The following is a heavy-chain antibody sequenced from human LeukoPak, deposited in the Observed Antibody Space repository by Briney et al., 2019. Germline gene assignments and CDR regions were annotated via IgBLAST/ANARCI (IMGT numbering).Heavy chain of an antibody. Sequence: LPGGSLRLSCAASGFTVSSIYMSWVRQAPGKGLEWVSVIYSCGSTYYADSVKGRFTISRDNSKNTLYLQMNSLRAEDTAVYYCARGGDGYKALYYWGQGTLVTVSS. CDR2: IYSCGST. CDR3: ARGGDGYKALYY. V-gene: IGHV3-53*01. J-gene: IGHJ4*02. CDR1: GFTVSSIY. D-gene: IGHD5-24*01.